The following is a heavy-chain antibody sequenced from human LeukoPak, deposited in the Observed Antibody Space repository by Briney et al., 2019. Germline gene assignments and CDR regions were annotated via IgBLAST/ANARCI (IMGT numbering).Heavy chain of an antibody. Sequence: GGSLRLSCAASGFTFSNAWMSWVRQAPGKGLEWVGRIKSKTDGGTTDYAAPVKGRFTISRDDSKNTLYLQMNSLKTEDTAVYYCLTRVPAAIVTVVGGQGTLVTVSS. D-gene: IGHD2-2*01. V-gene: IGHV3-15*01. CDR3: LTRVPAAIVTVV. CDR1: GFTFSNAW. CDR2: IKSKTDGGTT. J-gene: IGHJ4*02.